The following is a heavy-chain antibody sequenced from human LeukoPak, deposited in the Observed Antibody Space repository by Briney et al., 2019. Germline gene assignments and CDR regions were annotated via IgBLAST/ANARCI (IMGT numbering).Heavy chain of an antibody. D-gene: IGHD5-24*01. V-gene: IGHV1-69*13. CDR3: ARGGVDFDGYNPLDY. CDR1: GGTFSSYA. CDR2: IIPIFGTA. J-gene: IGHJ4*02. Sequence: EASVTVSCKASGGTFSSYAISWVRQAPGQGLEWMGGIIPIFGTANYAQKFQGRVTITADESTSTAYMELSSLRSEDTAVYYCARGGVDFDGYNPLDYWGQGTLVTVSS.